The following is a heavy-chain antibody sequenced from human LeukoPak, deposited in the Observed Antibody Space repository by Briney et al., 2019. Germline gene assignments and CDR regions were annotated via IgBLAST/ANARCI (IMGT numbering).Heavy chain of an antibody. V-gene: IGHV4-34*01. J-gene: IGHJ3*02. CDR3: QALSRQLHAFDI. CDR2: INHSGST. Sequence: PSETLSLTCAVYGGSFSGYYWSWIRQPPGKGLEWIGEINHSGSTNYNPSLKSRVTISVDTSKNQFPLKLSSVTAADTAVYYCQALSRQLHAFDIWGQGTMVTVSS. CDR1: GGSFSGYY. D-gene: IGHD5-18*01.